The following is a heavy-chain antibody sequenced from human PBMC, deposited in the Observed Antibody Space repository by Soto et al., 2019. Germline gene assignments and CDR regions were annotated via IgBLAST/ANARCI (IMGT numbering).Heavy chain of an antibody. CDR1: GGSFSGYY. CDR3: ARGVYCSGGSCYLAMDV. Sequence: SDTLSLTCAVYGGSFSGYYWSWIRQPPGKGLEWIGEINHSGSTNYNPSLKSRVTISVDTSKNQFSLKLSSVTAADTAVYYCARGVYCSGGSCYLAMDVWGQGTTVTVSS. J-gene: IGHJ6*02. CDR2: INHSGST. D-gene: IGHD2-15*01. V-gene: IGHV4-34*01.